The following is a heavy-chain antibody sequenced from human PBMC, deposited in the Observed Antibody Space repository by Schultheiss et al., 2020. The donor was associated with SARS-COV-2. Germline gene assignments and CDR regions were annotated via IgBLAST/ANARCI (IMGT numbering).Heavy chain of an antibody. CDR3: ARDSGSLDAFDI. CDR1: GGSFSGYY. J-gene: IGHJ3*02. Sequence: SETLSLTCAVYGGSFSGYYWSWIRQPPGKGLEWIGEINHSGSTNYNPSLKSRVTISVDTSKNQFSLKLSSVTAADTAVYYYARDSGSLDAFDIWGQGTMVTVSS. CDR2: INHSGST. V-gene: IGHV4-34*01. D-gene: IGHD3-10*01.